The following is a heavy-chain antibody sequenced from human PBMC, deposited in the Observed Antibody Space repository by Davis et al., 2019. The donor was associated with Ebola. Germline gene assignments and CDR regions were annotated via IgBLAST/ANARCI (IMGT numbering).Heavy chain of an antibody. D-gene: IGHD6-19*01. CDR2: INAGNGNT. V-gene: IGHV1-3*01. Sequence: ASVKVSCKASGYTFTSYAMHWVRQAPGQRLEWMGWINAGNGNTKYSQKFQGRVTITADKSTSTAYMELSSLRSEDTAVYYCAREGSGWSDVTTFNHYAMDVWGQGTTVTVSS. J-gene: IGHJ6*02. CDR1: GYTFTSYA. CDR3: AREGSGWSDVTTFNHYAMDV.